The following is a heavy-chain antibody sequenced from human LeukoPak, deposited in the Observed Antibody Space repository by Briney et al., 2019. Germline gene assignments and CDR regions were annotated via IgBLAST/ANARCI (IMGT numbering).Heavy chain of an antibody. Sequence: ASVKVSCKASGYTFTGYYMHWVRQAPGQGLEWMGWISAYNGNTNYAQKLQGRVTMTTDTSTSTAYMELRSLRSDDTAVYYCAREALSEYYSGYLDFDYWGQGTLVTVSS. CDR2: ISAYNGNT. CDR3: AREALSEYYSGYLDFDY. CDR1: GYTFTGYY. V-gene: IGHV1-18*04. D-gene: IGHD5-12*01. J-gene: IGHJ4*02.